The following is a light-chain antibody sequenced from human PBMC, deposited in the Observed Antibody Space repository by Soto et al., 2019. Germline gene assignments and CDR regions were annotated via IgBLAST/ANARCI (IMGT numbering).Light chain of an antibody. V-gene: IGKV1-39*01. Sequence: DVGMTQSPSSLSASVGDTISVTCRASLTINTCLNWFQQKPGDPPRLLIYGVPTLHDGVPSRFSGSGSGADFTLTISGLEPEDFASYHCEQTYSDISVGGGNKVDIK. CDR2: GVP. J-gene: IGKJ4*01. CDR3: EQTYSDIS. CDR1: LTINTC.